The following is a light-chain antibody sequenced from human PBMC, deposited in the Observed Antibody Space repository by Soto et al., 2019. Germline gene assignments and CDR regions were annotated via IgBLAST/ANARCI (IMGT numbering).Light chain of an antibody. J-gene: IGKJ1*01. CDR1: QSVNSN. Sequence: EVVMTQSPATLSVSPGERATLSCRASQSVNSNLAWYQQKPGQAPRLLTYGASTRATAIPARFSGSGSGTEFTLTISSLQSEDYAVYYCHQYNNWPPWTFGQGTKVDI. CDR2: GAS. V-gene: IGKV3-15*01. CDR3: HQYNNWPPWT.